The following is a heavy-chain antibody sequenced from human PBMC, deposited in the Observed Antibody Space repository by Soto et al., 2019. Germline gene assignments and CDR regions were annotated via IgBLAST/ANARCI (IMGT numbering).Heavy chain of an antibody. D-gene: IGHD4-17*01. V-gene: IGHV1-3*01. CDR2: INAGNGNT. J-gene: IGHJ5*02. CDR1: GYTLTSYA. CDR3: AIGDYHLFSWFDP. Sequence: ASVKVSCKASGYTLTSYAMHWVRQAPGQRLEWMGWINAGNGNTKYSQKFQGRVTITRDTSASTAYMELSSLRSEDTAVYYCAIGDYHLFSWFDPWGQGTLVTVSS.